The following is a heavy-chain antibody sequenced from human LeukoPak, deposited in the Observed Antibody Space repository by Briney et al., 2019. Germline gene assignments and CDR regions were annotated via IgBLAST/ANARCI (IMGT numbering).Heavy chain of an antibody. J-gene: IGHJ3*02. CDR2: IRWNSGSI. CDR3: AKDMVRGVTGAFDI. Sequence: GRSLRLSCAASGFTFDDYAMHWVRQAPGKGLEWVSGIRWNSGSIGYADSVKGRFTISRDNAKNSLYLQMNSLRAEDTALYYCAKDMVRGVTGAFDIWGQGTMVTVSS. V-gene: IGHV3-9*01. D-gene: IGHD3-10*01. CDR1: GFTFDDYA.